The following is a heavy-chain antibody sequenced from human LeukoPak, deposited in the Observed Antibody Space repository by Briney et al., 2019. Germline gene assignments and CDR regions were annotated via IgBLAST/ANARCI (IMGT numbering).Heavy chain of an antibody. CDR3: ARALSGGWLRFDFDY. V-gene: IGHV3-66*01. J-gene: IGHJ4*02. CDR1: GFTFSSYG. D-gene: IGHD5-12*01. CDR2: IYSGGST. Sequence: GGSLRLSCAASGFTFSSYGMHWVRQAPGKGLEWVSVIYSGGSTYYADSVKGRFTISRDNSKNTLYLQMNSLRAEDTAVYYCARALSGGWLRFDFDYWGQGTLVTVSS.